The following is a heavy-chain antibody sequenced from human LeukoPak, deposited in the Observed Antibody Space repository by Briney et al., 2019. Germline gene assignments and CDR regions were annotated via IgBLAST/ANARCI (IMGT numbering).Heavy chain of an antibody. Sequence: GGSLRLSCAASRFTFSDYWIHWVRQARGKGLVWVSRLNRDGTSTTYADSVRGRFTISRDNAKNTLYLQMNSLRAEDTAVYYCARESCSGGICYFDYWGQGTLVTVSS. CDR2: LNRDGTST. CDR3: ARESCSGGICYFDY. V-gene: IGHV3-74*01. D-gene: IGHD2-15*01. CDR1: RFTFSDYW. J-gene: IGHJ4*02.